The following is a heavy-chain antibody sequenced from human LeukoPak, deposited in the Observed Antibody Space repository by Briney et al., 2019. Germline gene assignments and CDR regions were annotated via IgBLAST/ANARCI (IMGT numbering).Heavy chain of an antibody. D-gene: IGHD5/OR15-5a*01. CDR2: IYYSGST. V-gene: IGHV4-61*01. J-gene: IGHJ6*02. CDR1: GGSVSSGTYY. CDR3: ARHPSLSSNTFYGMDV. Sequence: SETLSLTCTVSGGSVSSGTYYWSWIRQPPGKGLEWIGYIYYSGSTNYNPSLKSRVTISVDTSKNQFSLKWSSVTAADTAVYYCARHPSLSSNTFYGMDVWGQGTTVTVSS.